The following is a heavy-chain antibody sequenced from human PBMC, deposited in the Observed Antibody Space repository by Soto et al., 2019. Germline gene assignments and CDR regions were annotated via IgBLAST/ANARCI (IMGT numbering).Heavy chain of an antibody. CDR3: TTDPTVTDGDYFDY. V-gene: IGHV3-15*07. Sequence: GGSLRLSCAASGFTFSNAWMNWVRQAPGKGLEWVGRIKSKTDGGTTDYAAPVKGRFTISRDDSKNTLYLQMNSLKTEDTAVYYCTTDPTVTDGDYFDYWGQGTLVTVSS. CDR1: GFTFSNAW. D-gene: IGHD4-17*01. J-gene: IGHJ4*02. CDR2: IKSKTDGGTT.